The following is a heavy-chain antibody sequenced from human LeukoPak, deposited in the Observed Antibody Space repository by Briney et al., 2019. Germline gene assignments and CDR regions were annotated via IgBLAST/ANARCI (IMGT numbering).Heavy chain of an antibody. Sequence: PSETLSLTCTVSGGSISSYYWSWIREPPGKGLEWIGYIYYGGSTDYNPSLKSRVTISKDTSKTQSSLRLSSVTAADTAVYYCARARLDSSGRFDYWGQGTLVSVPS. CDR3: ARARLDSSGRFDY. CDR2: IYYGGST. V-gene: IGHV4-59*01. D-gene: IGHD3-22*01. CDR1: GGSISSYY. J-gene: IGHJ4*02.